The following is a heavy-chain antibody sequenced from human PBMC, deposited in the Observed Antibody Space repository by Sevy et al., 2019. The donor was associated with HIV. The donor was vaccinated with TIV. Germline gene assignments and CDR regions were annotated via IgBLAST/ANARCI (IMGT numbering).Heavy chain of an antibody. D-gene: IGHD2-15*01. J-gene: IGHJ4*02. CDR2: INQDGSKN. CDR3: AREGAGGFDY. CDR1: GFTFSGYW. Sequence: GGSLRPSCAASGFTFSGYWMSWVRQVPGKGLQWVANINQDGSKNEFVDSVKGRFTISRDNPKNSVYLQMNSLRAEDTAVYYCAREGAGGFDYWGQGTLVTVSS. V-gene: IGHV3-7*01.